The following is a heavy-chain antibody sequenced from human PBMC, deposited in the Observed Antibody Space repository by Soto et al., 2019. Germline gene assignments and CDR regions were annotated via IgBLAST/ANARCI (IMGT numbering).Heavy chain of an antibody. J-gene: IGHJ6*02. CDR1: VDSVSSNSAG. CDR2: TFYRPKWYN. CDR3: ARVEYAKSEDYHGMDV. D-gene: IGHD2-8*01. V-gene: IGHV6-1*01. Sequence: HSQTLSLTSVISVDSVSSNSAGWNWIRQSPSRGLEWLGRTFYRPKWYNDYAVSLKGRISINADTSKNQFSLQLNSVTPEDTAVYYCARVEYAKSEDYHGMDVWGQGTTVTVS.